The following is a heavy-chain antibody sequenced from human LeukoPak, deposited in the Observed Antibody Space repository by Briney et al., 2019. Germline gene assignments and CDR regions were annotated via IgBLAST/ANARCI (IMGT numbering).Heavy chain of an antibody. J-gene: IGHJ4*02. D-gene: IGHD3-16*01. Sequence: SETLSLTCAVYGGSFSGYYWSWIRQPPGKGLEWIGEINHSGSTNYNPSLKSRVTISVDTSKNQFSLKLSSVTAADTAVYYCATERYDYTWGSYENWGQGTLVTVSS. CDR1: GGSFSGYY. V-gene: IGHV4-34*01. CDR2: INHSGST. CDR3: ATERYDYTWGSYEN.